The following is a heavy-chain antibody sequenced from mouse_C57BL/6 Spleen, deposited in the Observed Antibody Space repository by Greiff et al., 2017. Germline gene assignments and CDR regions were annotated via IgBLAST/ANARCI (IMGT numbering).Heavy chain of an antibody. V-gene: IGHV6-6*01. J-gene: IGHJ2*01. CDR1: GFTFSDAW. Sequence: EVQLVESGGGLVQPGGSMKLSCAASGFTFSDAWMDWVRQSPEEGLEWVAEIRNKANNHATYYAESVKGRFTISRDDSKSSVYLHMNTLGAEDTGIYYCPGYGSYVYDYWGKGTTLTVAS. D-gene: IGHD2-10*02. CDR3: PGYGSYVYDY. CDR2: IRNKANNHAT.